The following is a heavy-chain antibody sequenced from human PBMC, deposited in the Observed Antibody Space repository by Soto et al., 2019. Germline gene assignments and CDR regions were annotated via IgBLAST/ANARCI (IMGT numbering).Heavy chain of an antibody. J-gene: IGHJ6*02. D-gene: IGHD5-12*01. Sequence: SETLSLTCTVSGGSISSYDCSWIRQPAWKGLEWIGRIYTSGSTNYNPSLKSRVTMSVDTSKKQFSLKLSSVTASDTAGYDCASESGYDEITYYSYGMDGWGQGNTVAVSS. CDR2: IYTSGST. V-gene: IGHV4-4*07. CDR3: ASESGYDEITYYSYGMDG. CDR1: GGSISSYD.